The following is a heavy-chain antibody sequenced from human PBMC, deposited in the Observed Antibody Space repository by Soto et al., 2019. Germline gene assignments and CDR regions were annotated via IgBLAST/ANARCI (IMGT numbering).Heavy chain of an antibody. CDR1: GGYISSDGYS. CDR3: ARGMTTVTTFDY. J-gene: IGHJ4*02. CDR2: IYHSGST. V-gene: IGHV4-30-2*01. D-gene: IGHD4-17*01. Sequence: PSETLSLTCAVSGGYISSDGYSWSWIRQPPGKGLECIGYIYHSGSTYYNPSLKSRVTISVDRSKNQFSLKLSSVTAADTAVYYCARGMTTVTTFDYWGQGTLVTVS.